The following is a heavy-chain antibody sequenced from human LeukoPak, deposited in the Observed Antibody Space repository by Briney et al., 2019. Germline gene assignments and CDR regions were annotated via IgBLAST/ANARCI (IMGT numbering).Heavy chain of an antibody. V-gene: IGHV4-59*12. J-gene: IGHJ4*02. D-gene: IGHD3-22*01. CDR3: ARDNDSSGYYYAFRY. CDR1: GGSISSYY. Sequence: SETLSLTCTVSGGSISSYYWSWVRQPPGKGLEWIGEIYHSGSTNYNPSLKGRVTISVDKSKNQFSLKLSSVTAADTAVYYCARDNDSSGYYYAFRYWGQGTLVTVSS. CDR2: IYHSGST.